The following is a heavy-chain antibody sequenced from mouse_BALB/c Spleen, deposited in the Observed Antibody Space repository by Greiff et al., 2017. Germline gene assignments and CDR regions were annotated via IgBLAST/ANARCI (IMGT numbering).Heavy chain of an antibody. D-gene: IGHD2-4*01. J-gene: IGHJ4*01. CDR2: IYPGSGST. Sequence: LQQPGSELVRPGASVKLSCKASGYTFTSYWMHWVKQRHGQGLEWIGNIYPGSGSTNYDEKFKSKGTLTVDTSSSTAYMHLSSLTSEDSAVYYCTRSDYDGYAMDYWGQGTSVTVSS. CDR3: TRSDYDGYAMDY. CDR1: GYTFTSYW. V-gene: IGHV1S22*01.